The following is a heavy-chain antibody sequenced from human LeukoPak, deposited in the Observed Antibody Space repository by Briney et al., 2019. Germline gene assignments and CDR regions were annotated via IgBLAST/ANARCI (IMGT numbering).Heavy chain of an antibody. V-gene: IGHV3-53*01. CDR3: ASGYNSDS. D-gene: IGHD1-20*01. CDR1: GFTVSSNY. CDR2: IYSGGST. J-gene: IGHJ4*02. Sequence: GGSLRLSCAASGFTVSSNYMSWVRQAPGKGLEWVSVIYSGGSTYYADSVKGRFTISRDNAKNSLYLQMNSLRVEDTAVYYCASGYNSDSWGQGTLVIVSS.